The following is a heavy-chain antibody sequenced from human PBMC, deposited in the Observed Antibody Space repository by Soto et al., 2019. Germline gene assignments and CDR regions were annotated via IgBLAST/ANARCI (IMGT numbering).Heavy chain of an antibody. CDR2: IYYSGST. Sequence: PSETLSLTCTVSGGSISSYYWSWIRQPPGEGLEWIGYIYYSGSTNYNPSLKSRVTISVDTSKNQFSLKLSSVTAADTAVYYCARGGNVDTAMVAFDYWGQGTLVTVS. CDR3: ARGGNVDTAMVAFDY. CDR1: GGSISSYY. V-gene: IGHV4-59*01. D-gene: IGHD5-18*01. J-gene: IGHJ4*02.